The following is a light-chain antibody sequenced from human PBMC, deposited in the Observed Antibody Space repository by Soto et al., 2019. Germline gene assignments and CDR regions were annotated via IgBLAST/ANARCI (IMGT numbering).Light chain of an antibody. CDR3: CSSAPESTYV. Sequence: QSALAQPASVSGSPGQSVTISCTGTSSDVGAYNSVSWYQQHPDKAPQLMIYKATRRPSGVSNRFSGSTSGNAASLTISGLQAGDEADYFCCSSAPESTYVFGTGTKLTVL. CDR1: SSDVGAYNS. V-gene: IGLV2-23*01. J-gene: IGLJ1*01. CDR2: KAT.